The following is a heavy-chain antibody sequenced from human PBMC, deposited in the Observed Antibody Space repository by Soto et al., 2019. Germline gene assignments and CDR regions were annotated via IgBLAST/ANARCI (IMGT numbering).Heavy chain of an antibody. Sequence: GGSLRLSCAASGFTFSSYSMNWVRQAPGKGLEWVSSISSSSSYIYYADSVKGRFTISRDNAKNSLYLQMNSLRAEDTAVYYCARVEGIAVAVDYWGQGTLVTVSS. V-gene: IGHV3-21*01. J-gene: IGHJ4*02. CDR1: GFTFSSYS. CDR3: ARVEGIAVAVDY. CDR2: ISSSSSYI. D-gene: IGHD6-19*01.